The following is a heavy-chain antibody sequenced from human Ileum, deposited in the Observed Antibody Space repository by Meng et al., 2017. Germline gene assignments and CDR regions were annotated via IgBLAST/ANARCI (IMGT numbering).Heavy chain of an antibody. D-gene: IGHD3-16*01. V-gene: IGHV3-74*01. J-gene: IGHJ4*02. CDR1: GFTFSGYW. Sequence: GGSLRLSCAASGFTFSGYWMHWVRQAPGKGLVWVSRINSDGSSTNYADSVKGRFTISRDNAKNTLFLQMNSLRAEDTAVYYCARGRGGGSLDYWGQGTLVTVSS. CDR3: ARGRGGGSLDY. CDR2: INSDGSST.